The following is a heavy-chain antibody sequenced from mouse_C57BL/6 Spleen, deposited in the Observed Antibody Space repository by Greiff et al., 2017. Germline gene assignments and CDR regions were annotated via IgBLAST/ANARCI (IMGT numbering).Heavy chain of an antibody. CDR3: ARHGGGTVDY. D-gene: IGHD4-1*01. CDR1: GFTFSSYT. J-gene: IGHJ2*01. V-gene: IGHV5-9*01. Sequence: DVKLVESGGGLVKPGGSLKLSCAASGFTFSSYTMSWVRQTPEKRLEWVATISGGGGNTYYPDSVKGRFTISRDNAKNTLYLQMSSLGSEDTALYYCARHGGGTVDYWGQGTTLTVSS. CDR2: ISGGGGNT.